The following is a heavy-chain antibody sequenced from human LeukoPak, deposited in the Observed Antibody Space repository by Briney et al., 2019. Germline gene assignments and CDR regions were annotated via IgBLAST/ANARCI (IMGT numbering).Heavy chain of an antibody. CDR2: IRNDGSYE. J-gene: IGHJ4*02. CDR3: ARLDGPTVTSFDY. Sequence: GGSLRLSCAASGFTFSDYGMHWVRQAPGKGLEWVAFIRNDGSYEYYPDSVKGRFTISRDNSRNALFLQMNSLRAEDTAVYYCARLDGPTVTSFDYWGQGTLVTVSS. V-gene: IGHV3-30*02. D-gene: IGHD4-17*01. CDR1: GFTFSDYG.